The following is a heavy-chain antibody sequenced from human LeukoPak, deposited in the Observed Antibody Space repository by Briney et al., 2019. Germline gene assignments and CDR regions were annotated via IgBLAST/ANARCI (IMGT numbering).Heavy chain of an antibody. Sequence: GASVKVSCKASGYTFTSYDINWVRQATGQGLEWMGWINPNSGGTNYAQKFQGRVTMTRDTSISTAYMELSRLRSDDTAVYYCARDDYYYYYMDVWGKGTTVTVSS. V-gene: IGHV1-2*02. CDR3: ARDDYYYYYMDV. CDR1: GYTFTSYD. CDR2: INPNSGGT. J-gene: IGHJ6*03.